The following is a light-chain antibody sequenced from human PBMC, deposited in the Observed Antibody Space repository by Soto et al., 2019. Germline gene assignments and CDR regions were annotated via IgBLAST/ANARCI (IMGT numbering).Light chain of an antibody. V-gene: IGLV1-47*01. Sequence: QLVLTQPPSASGTPGQRVTISCSGSSSNIGINYVYWYQQLPGTAPKLLIYRNNQRPSGVPDRFSGSKSGTSASLAISGLRSEDEAEYYCAAWDDSLSSPVFGGGTKVTVL. J-gene: IGLJ3*02. CDR2: RNN. CDR3: AAWDDSLSSPV. CDR1: SSNIGINY.